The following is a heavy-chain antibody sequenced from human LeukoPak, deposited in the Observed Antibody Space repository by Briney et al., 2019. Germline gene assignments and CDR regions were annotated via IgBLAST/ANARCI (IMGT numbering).Heavy chain of an antibody. D-gene: IGHD3-10*01. CDR1: GFTFSSYE. CDR3: ARDRVGYYYGSGSSFDY. J-gene: IGHJ4*02. V-gene: IGHV3-48*03. Sequence: GGSLRLSCAASGFTFSSYEMNWVRQAPGKGLEWVSYISSSGSTIYYADSVKGRFTISRDNAKNSLYLQMNSLRAEDTAVYYCARDRVGYYYGSGSSFDYWGQGTLVTVSS. CDR2: ISSSGSTI.